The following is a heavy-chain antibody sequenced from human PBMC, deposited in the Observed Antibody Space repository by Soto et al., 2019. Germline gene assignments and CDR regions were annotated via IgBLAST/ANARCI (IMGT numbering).Heavy chain of an antibody. CDR3: ARAWSGGSGTEGYYYGMDV. CDR2: IWYDGSNK. D-gene: IGHD3-10*01. Sequence: GGSLRLSCAASGFTFSSYGMHWVRQAPGKGLEWVAVIWYDGSNKYYADSVKGRFTISRDNSKNTLYLQMNSLRAEDTAVYYCARAWSGGSGTEGYYYGMDVWGQGTTVTVSS. CDR1: GFTFSSYG. J-gene: IGHJ6*02. V-gene: IGHV3-33*01.